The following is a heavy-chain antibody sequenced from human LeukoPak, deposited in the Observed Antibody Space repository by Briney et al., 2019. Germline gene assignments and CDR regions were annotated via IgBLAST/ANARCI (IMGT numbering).Heavy chain of an antibody. D-gene: IGHD6-13*01. CDR1: GGSFSGYY. V-gene: IGHV4-34*01. CDR2: INHSGST. J-gene: IGHJ4*02. CDR3: ARGGQQLAAFDY. Sequence: LETLSLTCAAYGGSFSGYYWSWIRQPPGKGLEWIGEINHSGSTNYNPSLKSRVTISLDTSKSQFSLKLSSVTAADTAVYYCARGGQQLAAFDYWGQGTLVTVSS.